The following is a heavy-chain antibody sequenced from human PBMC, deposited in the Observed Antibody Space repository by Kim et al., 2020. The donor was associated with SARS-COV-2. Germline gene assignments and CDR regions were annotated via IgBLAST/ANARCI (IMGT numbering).Heavy chain of an antibody. CDR2: INHSGST. CDR1: GGSFSGYY. Sequence: SETLSLTCAVYGGSFSGYYWSWIRQPPGKGLEWIGEINHSGSTNYNPSLKSRVTISVDTSKNQFSLKLSSVTAADTAVYYCARGYYDYGGDYWGQGTLVTVSS. J-gene: IGHJ4*02. CDR3: ARGYYDYGGDY. V-gene: IGHV4-34*01. D-gene: IGHD4-17*01.